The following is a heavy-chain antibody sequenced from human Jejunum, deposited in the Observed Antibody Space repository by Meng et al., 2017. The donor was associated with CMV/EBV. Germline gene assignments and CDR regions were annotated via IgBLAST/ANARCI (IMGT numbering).Heavy chain of an antibody. J-gene: IGHJ6*02. V-gene: IGHV4-61*01. CDR1: SVSSGSYF. CDR3: ARGEKRSQYYYGLDV. Sequence: SVSSGSYFWSWIRQPPGRGLEWIGYVEYTGSTNYNPSLKSRVIISVETSKNQFSLKLRSVSAADTAVYYCARGEKRSQYYYGLDVWGQGTTVTVSS. D-gene: IGHD1-26*01. CDR2: VEYTGST.